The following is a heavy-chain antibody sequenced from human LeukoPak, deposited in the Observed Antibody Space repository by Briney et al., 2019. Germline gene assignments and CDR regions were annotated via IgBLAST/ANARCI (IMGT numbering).Heavy chain of an antibody. Sequence: GGSLRLSCAASGFTFSSYAMSWVRQAPGKGLEWVSAISGSGGSTYYADSVKGRFTISRDNAKNSLYLQMNSLRAEDTAVYYCARDGRYVDWFLGFGYWGQGTLVTVSS. CDR3: ARDGRYVDWFLGFGY. J-gene: IGHJ4*02. V-gene: IGHV3-23*01. CDR1: GFTFSSYA. D-gene: IGHD3-9*01. CDR2: ISGSGGST.